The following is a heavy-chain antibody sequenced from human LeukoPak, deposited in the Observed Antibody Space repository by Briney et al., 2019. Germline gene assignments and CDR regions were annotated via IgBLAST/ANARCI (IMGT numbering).Heavy chain of an antibody. Sequence: PSETLSLTCTVSGGSISSGDYYWSWIRQPPGKGLEWIGYIYYSGSTHYNPSLKSRLTISVDTSKNQFSLKLSSVTAADTAVYYCAREPPRSDYDFWSGYYSVGYFDYWGQGTLVTVSS. D-gene: IGHD3-3*01. CDR2: IYYSGST. V-gene: IGHV4-30-4*02. J-gene: IGHJ4*02. CDR1: GGSISSGDYY. CDR3: AREPPRSDYDFWSGYYSVGYFDY.